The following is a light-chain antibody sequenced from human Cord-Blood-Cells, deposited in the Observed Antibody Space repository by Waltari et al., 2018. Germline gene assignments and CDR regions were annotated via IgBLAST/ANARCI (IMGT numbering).Light chain of an antibody. CDR2: YDS. J-gene: IGLJ2*01. Sequence: SYVLTQPPSVSVAPGKTARITCGGNNIGSKSVHWYQQKPGQAPVLVIYYDSDRPSGIPERLSGSNSGNTATLTISRVEAGDEADYYCQVWDSSSDHVVVGGGTKLTVL. CDR3: QVWDSSSDHVV. CDR1: NIGSKS. V-gene: IGLV3-21*04.